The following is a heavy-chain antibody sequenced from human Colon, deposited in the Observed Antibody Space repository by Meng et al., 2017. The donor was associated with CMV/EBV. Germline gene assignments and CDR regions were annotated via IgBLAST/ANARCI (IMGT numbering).Heavy chain of an antibody. Sequence: GESLKISCAASGFTFSNYAVHWVRQAPGKGLEWVALISSHGGNQYYADSVKGRFIISRDNSKNSLYLQINSLRPEDTAVYYCAKTVTTNYYYGMDVWGQGTTVTVSS. CDR1: GFTFSNYA. D-gene: IGHD4-17*01. V-gene: IGHV3-30-3*01. J-gene: IGHJ6*02. CDR3: AKTVTTNYYYGMDV. CDR2: ISSHGGNQ.